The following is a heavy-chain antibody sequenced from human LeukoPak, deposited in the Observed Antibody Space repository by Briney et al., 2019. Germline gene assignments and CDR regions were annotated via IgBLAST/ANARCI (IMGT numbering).Heavy chain of an antibody. CDR1: GGSISTANW. CDR2: IYHDGKT. V-gene: IGHV4/OR15-8*02. CDR3: LRQSPGFMIAGHFEY. J-gene: IGHJ4*02. D-gene: IGHD3-16*01. Sequence: PSETLSLTCTVSGGSISTANWWSWVRHSPGKGLQWLGEIYHDGKTNYHPSLESRVTVWMDKPRNQFSLRMHSMTAADTAVYYCLRQSPGFMIAGHFEYWAQGILVTVSS.